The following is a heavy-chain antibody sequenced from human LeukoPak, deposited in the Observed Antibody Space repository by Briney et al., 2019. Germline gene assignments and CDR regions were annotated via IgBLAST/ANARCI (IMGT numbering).Heavy chain of an antibody. J-gene: IGHJ4*02. V-gene: IGHV3-21*01. D-gene: IGHD3-22*01. CDR2: ITISSRQI. CDR3: ARPYYFDSGAYSHFDY. CDR1: GFTFSDYA. Sequence: GGSLRLSCVASGFTFSDYAMNWVRQAPGKGLEWVSSITISSRQIDYADSVRGRFTISRDNAKNSLYLQMNSLRAEDTAVYYCARPYYFDSGAYSHFDYWGPGTLVAVSA.